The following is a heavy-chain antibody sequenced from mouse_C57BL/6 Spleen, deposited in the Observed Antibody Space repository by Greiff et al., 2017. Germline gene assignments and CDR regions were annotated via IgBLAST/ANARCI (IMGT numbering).Heavy chain of an antibody. V-gene: IGHV1-52*01. CDR3: ARSGGNYLAWFAY. Sequence: QVQLQQPGPERGSPGSSLRLSCRPSGYTLPGSWMHWLKQRPIQGLDGIGKIDPSDSETHYNQKFKDKATLTVDKSSSTAYMQLSSLTSEDAAVYYCARSGGNYLAWFAYWGQGTLVTVSA. J-gene: IGHJ3*01. CDR2: IDPSDSET. D-gene: IGHD2-1*01. CDR1: GYTLPGSW.